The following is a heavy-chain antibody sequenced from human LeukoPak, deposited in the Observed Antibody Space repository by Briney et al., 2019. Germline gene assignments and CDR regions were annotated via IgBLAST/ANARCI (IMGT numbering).Heavy chain of an antibody. J-gene: IGHJ5*02. V-gene: IGHV4-30-4*01. CDR2: MYYSGST. D-gene: IGHD3-22*01. CDR1: GGSISSGDYF. CDR3: ARPYYYDSRIDP. Sequence: PSETLSLTCTVSGGSISSGDYFWSWIRQPPGKGLEWIAYMYYSGSTYYNPSLKSRVTMSADTSKNQLSLKLSSVTAADTAVYYCARPYYYDSRIDPWGQGILVTVSS.